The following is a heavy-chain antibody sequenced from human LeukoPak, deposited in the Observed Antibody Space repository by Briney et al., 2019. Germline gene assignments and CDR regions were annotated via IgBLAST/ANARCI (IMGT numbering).Heavy chain of an antibody. V-gene: IGHV1-2*06. CDR2: INPNSGGT. D-gene: IGHD6-6*01. J-gene: IGHJ5*02. Sequence: ASVKVSCKASGYTLTAYYLHWVRQAPGQGLEWMGRINPNSGGTTYAQKFQGRVTMTRDTSIGTAYMELSSLRSDDTAVYYCARDYSSSFSWSDTWGQGTLITVSS. CDR3: ARDYSSSFSWSDT. CDR1: GYTLTAYY.